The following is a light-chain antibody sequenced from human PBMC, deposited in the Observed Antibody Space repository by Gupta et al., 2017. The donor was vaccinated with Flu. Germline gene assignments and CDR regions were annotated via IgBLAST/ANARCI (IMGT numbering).Light chain of an antibody. V-gene: IGKV3-11*01. CDR1: QSVSSY. J-gene: IGKJ2*01. CDR3: QQRSNQPRYT. CDR2: DAS. Sequence: ELVLTQSPATLSLSPGESATLSCRASQSVSSYLAWYQQKPGQAPRRRIYDASNRATGIPARFSSSGSGTDFTLTISSLEAEEVAVDYCQQRSNQPRYTFGQGTKLEIK.